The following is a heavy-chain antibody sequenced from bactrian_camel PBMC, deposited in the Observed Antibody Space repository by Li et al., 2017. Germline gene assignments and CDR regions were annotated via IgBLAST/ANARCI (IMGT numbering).Heavy chain of an antibody. D-gene: IGHD4*01. CDR1: GFNLGFTFDHSN. CDR3: ALDGAFDYDLGVLDADEYDY. CDR2: IDSDGRT. V-gene: IGHV3S63*01. Sequence: LRLSCAASGFNLGFTFDHSNVAWFRQAPGKEREGVVGIDSDGRTKYSDSVKGRFTAAKDVPKSTVYLQMNNLKPEDTAIYYCALDGAFDYDLGVLDADEYDYWGQGTQVTVS. J-gene: IGHJ4*01.